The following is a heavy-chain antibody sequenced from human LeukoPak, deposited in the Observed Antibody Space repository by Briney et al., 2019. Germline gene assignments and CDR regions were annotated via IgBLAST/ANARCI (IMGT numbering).Heavy chain of an antibody. V-gene: IGHV3-7*03. J-gene: IGHJ4*02. CDR3: AKEPMVRGVPGGYFDY. CDR2: INPAGSGK. D-gene: IGHD3-10*01. CDR1: GFTFSSFW. Sequence: GGSLRLSCAASGFTFSSFWMTWVRQAPGKGLEWVANINPAGSGKYYVDSVKGRFTISRDNAKNSLYLQMNSLRAEDTALYYCAKEPMVRGVPGGYFDYWGQGTLVTVSS.